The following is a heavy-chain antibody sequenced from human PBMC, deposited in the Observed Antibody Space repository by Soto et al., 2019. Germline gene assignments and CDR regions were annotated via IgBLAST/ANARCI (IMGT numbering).Heavy chain of an antibody. D-gene: IGHD7-27*01. CDR2: ISGSGGST. Sequence: GGSLRLSCAASGFTFSSYAMSWVRQAPGKGLEWVSAISGSGGSTYYADSVKGRFTISRDNSKNTLYLQMNSLRAEDTAVYYCAKDMGTNKQHYYYYYMDVWGKGTTVTVSS. CDR3: AKDMGTNKQHYYYYYMDV. J-gene: IGHJ6*03. V-gene: IGHV3-23*01. CDR1: GFTFSSYA.